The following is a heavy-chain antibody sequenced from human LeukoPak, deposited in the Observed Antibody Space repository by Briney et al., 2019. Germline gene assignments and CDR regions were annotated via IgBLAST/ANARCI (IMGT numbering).Heavy chain of an antibody. V-gene: IGHV4-38-2*02. CDR1: GYSISSGYY. CDR3: ARYDGTYDY. J-gene: IGHJ4*02. Sequence: SETLSLTCTVSGYSISSGYYWGWIRQPPGKGLEWIGSIYHSGSTYYNPSLKSRVTISVDTSKNQFSLKLSSVTAADTAVYYCARYDGTYDYWGQGTLVTVSS. CDR2: IYHSGST. D-gene: IGHD1-1*01.